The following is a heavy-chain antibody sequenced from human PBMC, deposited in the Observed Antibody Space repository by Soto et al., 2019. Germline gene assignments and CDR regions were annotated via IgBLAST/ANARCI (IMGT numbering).Heavy chain of an antibody. Sequence: GGSLRLSCAASGFTFSSYSMNWVRQAPGKGLEWVSYISSSSSTIYYADSVKGRFTISRDNAKNSLYLQMNSLRAEDTAVYYCARDSDIVVVVADPHWYFDLWGRGTLVTVSS. J-gene: IGHJ2*01. D-gene: IGHD2-15*01. CDR2: ISSSSSTI. V-gene: IGHV3-48*01. CDR3: ARDSDIVVVVADPHWYFDL. CDR1: GFTFSSYS.